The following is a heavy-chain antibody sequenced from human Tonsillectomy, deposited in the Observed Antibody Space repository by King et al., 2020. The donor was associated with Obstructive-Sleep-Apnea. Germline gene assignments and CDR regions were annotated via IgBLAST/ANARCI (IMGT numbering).Heavy chain of an antibody. J-gene: IGHJ4*02. CDR1: GFTFDDYA. CDR3: AKALSGYDGNYFAY. D-gene: IGHD5-12*01. CDR2: ISWNSGSI. Sequence: VQLVQSGGGLVQPGRSLRLSCAASGFTFDDYAMHWVRQAPGKGLEWVSGISWNSGSIGYADSVKGRFTISRDNAKNSLYLQMNSLRAEDTALYYCAKALSGYDGNYFAYWAQGTLVTVSS. V-gene: IGHV3-9*01.